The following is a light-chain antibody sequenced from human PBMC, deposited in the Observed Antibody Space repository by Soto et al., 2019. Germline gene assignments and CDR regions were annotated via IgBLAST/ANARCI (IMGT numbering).Light chain of an antibody. V-gene: IGKV3-15*01. CDR2: GAS. Sequence: EIVMTQSPATLSVSPGERAPLSCRARQSVSSNLAWYQQKLGQAPRLLIYGASTRATGIPARFSGSGSGREFTLTISSLQSEDFAVYYCQQYNNWPPLTFGGGTKVDIK. CDR1: QSVSSN. J-gene: IGKJ4*01. CDR3: QQYNNWPPLT.